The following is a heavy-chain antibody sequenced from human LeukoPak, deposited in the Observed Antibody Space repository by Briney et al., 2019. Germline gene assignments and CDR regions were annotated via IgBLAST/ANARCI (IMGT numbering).Heavy chain of an antibody. Sequence: GESLKISCKGSGYSFASYWITWVRQMPGKGLQWMGRIDPSDSYTNYSPSFQGHVTILADKSISTAYLQWSSLKASDTAMYYCASERYCSSTSCYFDYWGQGTLVTVSS. CDR2: IDPSDSYT. J-gene: IGHJ4*02. CDR1: GYSFASYW. CDR3: ASERYCSSTSCYFDY. V-gene: IGHV5-10-1*01. D-gene: IGHD2-2*01.